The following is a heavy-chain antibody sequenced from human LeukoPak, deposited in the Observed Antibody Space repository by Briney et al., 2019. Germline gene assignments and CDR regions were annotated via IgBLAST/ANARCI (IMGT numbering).Heavy chain of an antibody. D-gene: IGHD3-9*01. Sequence: SETLSLTCAVYGESFSGYYWSWIRQPPGKGLEWIGEINHSGSTNYNPSLKSRVTISVDTSKNQFSLKLSSVTAADTAVYYCARGELRYFREWGQGTLVTVSS. J-gene: IGHJ4*02. CDR1: GESFSGYY. CDR2: INHSGST. CDR3: ARGELRYFRE. V-gene: IGHV4-34*01.